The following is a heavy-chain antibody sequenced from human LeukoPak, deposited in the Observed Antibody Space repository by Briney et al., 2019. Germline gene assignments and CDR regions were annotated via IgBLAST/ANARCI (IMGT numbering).Heavy chain of an antibody. V-gene: IGHV4-39*01. D-gene: IGHD2-15*01. J-gene: IGHJ3*02. CDR3: ARFPSFYDLSGGTNAFDI. Sequence: PSETLSLTCTVSGGSISSSSYYWGWIRQPPGKGLEWIGSIYYSGSTYYNPSLKSRVTISVDTSKNQFSLKLSSVTAADTAVYYCARFPSFYDLSGGTNAFDIWGQGTMVIVSS. CDR2: IYYSGST. CDR1: GGSISSSSYY.